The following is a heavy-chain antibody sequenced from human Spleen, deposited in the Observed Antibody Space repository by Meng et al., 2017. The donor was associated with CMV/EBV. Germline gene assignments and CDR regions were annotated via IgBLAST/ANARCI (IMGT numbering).Heavy chain of an antibody. V-gene: IGHV3-21*01. CDR2: ISSSSSYI. J-gene: IGHJ5*02. CDR3: ARLDGDGYNLNWFDP. D-gene: IGHD5-24*01. Sequence: GESLKISCAASGFTFSSYSMNWVRQAPGKGLEWVSSISSSSSYIYYADSVKGRFTISRDNAKNSLYLQINSLRAEDTAVYYCARLDGDGYNLNWFDPWGQGTLVTVSS. CDR1: GFTFSSYS.